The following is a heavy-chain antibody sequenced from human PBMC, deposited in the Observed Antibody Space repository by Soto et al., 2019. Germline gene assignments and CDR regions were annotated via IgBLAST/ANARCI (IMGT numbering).Heavy chain of an antibody. D-gene: IGHD6-13*01. V-gene: IGHV3-48*01. CDR2: ISSSSSTI. CDR3: ARHPERIAEIGWFDP. J-gene: IGHJ5*02. CDR1: GFTFSSYS. Sequence: GSLRLSCAASGFTFSSYSMNWVRQAPGKGLEWVSYISSSSSTIYYADSVRGRFTISRDNAKNSLYLQMNSLRAEDTAVYYCARHPERIAEIGWFDPWGQGTLVTVSS.